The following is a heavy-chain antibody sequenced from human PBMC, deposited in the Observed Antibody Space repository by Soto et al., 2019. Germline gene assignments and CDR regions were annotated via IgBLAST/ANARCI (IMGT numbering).Heavy chain of an antibody. CDR3: ARGEWLLELDY. V-gene: IGHV1-18*01. CDR2: ISPYNGDT. CDR1: GYTFRNYG. Sequence: QVQLAQSGTEVRRPGASVKVSCTASGYTFRNYGLSWVRQAPGQGLEWMGWISPYNGDTKYTQKFQGRVTMTIDTSTSTTYMELRSLRFDDTAVYYCARGEWLLELDYWGQGTLVTVSS. D-gene: IGHD1-7*01. J-gene: IGHJ4*02.